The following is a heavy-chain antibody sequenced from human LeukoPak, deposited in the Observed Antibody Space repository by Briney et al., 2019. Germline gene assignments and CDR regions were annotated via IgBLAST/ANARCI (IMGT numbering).Heavy chain of an antibody. CDR3: ARGPFSGSYRGNYYYYMDV. V-gene: IGHV1-24*01. CDR2: FDPEDGET. D-gene: IGHD1-26*01. J-gene: IGHJ6*03. Sequence: GASVKVSCKVSGYTLTELSMHWVRQAPGKGLEWMGRFDPEDGETIYAQKFQGRVTMTRDTSISTAYMELSRLRSDDTAVYYCARGPFSGSYRGNYYYYMDVWGKGTTVTVSS. CDR1: GYTLTELS.